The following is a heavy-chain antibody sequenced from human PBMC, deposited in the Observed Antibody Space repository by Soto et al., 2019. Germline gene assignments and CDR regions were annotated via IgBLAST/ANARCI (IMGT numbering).Heavy chain of an antibody. Sequence: GGSLRLSCAASGFTFSSYGMHWVRQAPGKGLEWVAVISYDGSNKYYADSVKGRFTISRDNSKNTLYLQMNSLRAEDTAVYYCAKDGSYWSPSYYYYGMDVWGQGTTVTVSS. CDR2: ISYDGSNK. V-gene: IGHV3-30*18. D-gene: IGHD1-26*01. CDR1: GFTFSSYG. CDR3: AKDGSYWSPSYYYYGMDV. J-gene: IGHJ6*02.